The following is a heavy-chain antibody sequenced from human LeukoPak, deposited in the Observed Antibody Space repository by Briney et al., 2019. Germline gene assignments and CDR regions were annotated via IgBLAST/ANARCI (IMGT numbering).Heavy chain of an antibody. CDR3: ATPLDYYDSSGYHQGGD. CDR1: GFTFSSHW. D-gene: IGHD3-22*01. Sequence: PGGSLRLPCAASGFTFSSHWMTWVRQAPGKGLEWVANIKEDGSKKSYVDSVKGRFTISRDNAKNSLYLLMNSLRAEDTAVYYCATPLDYYDSSGYHQGGDWGQGTLVTVSS. CDR2: IKEDGSKK. V-gene: IGHV3-7*03. J-gene: IGHJ4*02.